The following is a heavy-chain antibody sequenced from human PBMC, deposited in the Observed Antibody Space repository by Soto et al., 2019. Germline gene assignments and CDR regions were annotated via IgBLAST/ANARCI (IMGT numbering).Heavy chain of an antibody. V-gene: IGHV1-8*01. CDR2: MNPNSGNT. CDR1: GYTFTSYD. Sequence: QVQLVQSGAEVKKPGASVKVSCKASGYTFTSYDINWVRQATGQGLEWMGWMNPNSGNTGYAQKFQGRVTMTRNTSISTAYMELSSLRSEDTAVYYGARDEAYYYYYYGMDVWGQGTTVTVSS. CDR3: ARDEAYYYYYYGMDV. J-gene: IGHJ6*02.